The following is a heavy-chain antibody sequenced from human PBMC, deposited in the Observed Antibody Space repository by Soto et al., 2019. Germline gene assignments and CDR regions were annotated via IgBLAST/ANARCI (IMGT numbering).Heavy chain of an antibody. CDR1: GFTFSSYE. V-gene: IGHV3-48*03. CDR3: ARDLEGADVFDL. D-gene: IGHD3-16*01. J-gene: IGHJ3*01. CDR2: ISSSGSTI. Sequence: PGGSLILSCAASGFTFSSYEMNWVRQAPGKGLEWVSYISSSGSTIYYADSVKGRFTISRDNAKNSLYLQMNSLRAEDTALYYCARDLEGADVFDLWGPGTMVTVSS.